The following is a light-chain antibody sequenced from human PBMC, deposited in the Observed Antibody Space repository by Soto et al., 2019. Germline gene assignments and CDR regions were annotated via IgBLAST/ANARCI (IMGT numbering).Light chain of an antibody. CDR3: CTSYEGGGRYV. CDR1: SSNIGSGT. CDR2: NNN. Sequence: QSVLTQPPSVSGTPGQRVTISCSGGSSNIGSGTVNWYQQLPGTAPKLLIYNNNQRPSGVPDRFSGSKSGNTASLTIYGLQAEDEADYYCCTSYEGGGRYVFGTGTKVTV. V-gene: IGLV1-44*01. J-gene: IGLJ1*01.